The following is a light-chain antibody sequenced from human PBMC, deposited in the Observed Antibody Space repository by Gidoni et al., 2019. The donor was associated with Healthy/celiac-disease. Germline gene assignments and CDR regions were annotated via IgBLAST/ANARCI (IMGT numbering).Light chain of an antibody. CDR2: DAS. Sequence: DIQMTQSPSSLSASVGDRVTITCQASQDSSNYLNWYQQKPGKAPKLLIYDASNLETGVPSRFSGSGSGTDFTFTISSLQPEDIATYYCQQYDNLPLTFGPXTKVDIK. J-gene: IGKJ3*01. CDR1: QDSSNY. V-gene: IGKV1-33*01. CDR3: QQYDNLPLT.